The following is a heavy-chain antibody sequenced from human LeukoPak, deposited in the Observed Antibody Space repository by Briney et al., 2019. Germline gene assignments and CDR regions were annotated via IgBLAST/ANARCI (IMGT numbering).Heavy chain of an antibody. CDR1: GGTFSSYA. D-gene: IGHD3-22*01. CDR3: ARGGSIVVALFDY. V-gene: IGHV1-69*13. Sequence: PVKVSCKASGGTFSSYAISWVRQTPGQGLEWMGGIIPIFGTANYAQKFQGRVTITADESTSTAYMELSSLRSEDTAVYYCARGGSIVVALFDYWGQGTLVTVSS. J-gene: IGHJ4*02. CDR2: IIPIFGTA.